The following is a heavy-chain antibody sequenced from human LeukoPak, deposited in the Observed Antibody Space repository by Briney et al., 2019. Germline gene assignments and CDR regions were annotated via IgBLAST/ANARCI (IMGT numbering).Heavy chain of an antibody. CDR1: GFTFSSYA. D-gene: IGHD3-22*01. Sequence: GGSLRLSCAASGFTFSSYAMHWVRQAPGKGLEWVAVISYDGSNKYYADSVKGRFTISRDNSKNTLYLQMNSLRAEDTAVYYCVGNYESSGYYRMPPDHWGQGSLVTVSS. CDR3: VGNYESSGYYRMPPDH. CDR2: ISYDGSNK. J-gene: IGHJ4*02. V-gene: IGHV3-30*04.